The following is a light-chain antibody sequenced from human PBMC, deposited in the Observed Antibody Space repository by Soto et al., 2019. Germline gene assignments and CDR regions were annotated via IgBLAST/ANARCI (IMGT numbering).Light chain of an antibody. Sequence: QSVLTQPPSVSGAPGQRVTLSCTGNSSNLGAGYDVHWYQQLPGAAPKLVIFGNRNRPSGVPERFSGSKSGTSASLAISGLQSDDESDYYCAAWDDSLHAVVFGGGTKVTVL. CDR2: GNR. V-gene: IGLV1-40*01. CDR3: AAWDDSLHAVV. CDR1: SSNLGAGYD. J-gene: IGLJ2*01.